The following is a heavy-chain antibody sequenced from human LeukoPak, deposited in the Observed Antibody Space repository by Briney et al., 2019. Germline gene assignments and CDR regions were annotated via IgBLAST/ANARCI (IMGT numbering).Heavy chain of an antibody. CDR1: GGSISSYY. CDR2: IYTGGST. J-gene: IGHJ4*02. V-gene: IGHV4-4*07. D-gene: IGHD6-6*01. Sequence: SETLSLTCTVSGGSISSYYWSWIRQPAGKGLEWIGRIYTGGSTNYSPSLKSRVTMSVDTSKNQFSLKLSSVTAADTAVYYCASFGQQLVDYWGQGTLVTVSS. CDR3: ASFGQQLVDY.